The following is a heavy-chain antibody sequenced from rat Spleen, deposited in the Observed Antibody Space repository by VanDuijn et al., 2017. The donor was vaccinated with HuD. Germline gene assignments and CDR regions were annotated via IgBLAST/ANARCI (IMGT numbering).Heavy chain of an antibody. Sequence: EVQLVESGGGLVQPGGSLKLSCVASGFTFNNYWMTWIRQAPGRGLEWVASITNASGRTYYSDFVKGRFTISRDNAKSTLYLQMDSLGSDDTATYYCTKQGTGSYWHFDFWGPGTMVTVSS. CDR3: TKQGTGSYWHFDF. D-gene: IGHD5-1*01. CDR2: ITNASGRT. CDR1: GFTFNNYW. J-gene: IGHJ1*01. V-gene: IGHV5-31*01.